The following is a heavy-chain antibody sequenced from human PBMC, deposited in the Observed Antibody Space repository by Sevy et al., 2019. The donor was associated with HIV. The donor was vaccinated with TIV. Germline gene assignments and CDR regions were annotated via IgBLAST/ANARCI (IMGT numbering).Heavy chain of an antibody. CDR1: GFTFSDYY. D-gene: IGHD4-17*01. V-gene: IGHV3-11*06. CDR2: ISSGSSYT. Sequence: GGSLRLSCAASGFTFSDYYMSWIRQAPGKGLEWVSYISSGSSYTNYADSVKGRFTISRDNAKNSLYLQLHSLSAEDTAIYYCARDRRNYGGQYFDYWGQGTAVTVSS. CDR3: ARDRRNYGGQYFDY. J-gene: IGHJ4*02.